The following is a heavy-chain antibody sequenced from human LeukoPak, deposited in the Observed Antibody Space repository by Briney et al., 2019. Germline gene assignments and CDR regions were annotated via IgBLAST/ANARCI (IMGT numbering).Heavy chain of an antibody. V-gene: IGHV4-34*01. D-gene: IGHD5-18*01. Sequence: SETLSLTCAVYGGSFSGYYWSWIRQPPGKGLEWIGEINHSGSTNYNPSLKSRVTISVDTPKNQFSLKLSSVTAADTAVYYCASQGPTGDTAMVSVYWGQGTLVTVSS. CDR1: GGSFSGYY. CDR2: INHSGST. J-gene: IGHJ4*02. CDR3: ASQGPTGDTAMVSVY.